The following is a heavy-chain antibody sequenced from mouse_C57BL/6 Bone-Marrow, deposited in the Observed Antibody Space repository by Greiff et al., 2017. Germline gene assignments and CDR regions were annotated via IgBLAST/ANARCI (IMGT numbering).Heavy chain of an antibody. CDR3: TAAQAYYFDY. D-gene: IGHD3-2*02. Sequence: VQLQQSGAELVRPGASVKLSCTASGFNIKDDYMHLVKQRPEQGLEWIGWIDPENGDTEYASKFQGKATITADTSSNTAYLQLSSLTSEDTAVYYCTAAQAYYFDYWGQGTTLTVSS. CDR1: GFNIKDDY. V-gene: IGHV14-4*01. J-gene: IGHJ2*01. CDR2: IDPENGDT.